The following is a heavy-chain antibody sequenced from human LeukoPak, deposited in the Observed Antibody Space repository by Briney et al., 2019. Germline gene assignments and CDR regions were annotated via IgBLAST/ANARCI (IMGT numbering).Heavy chain of an antibody. V-gene: IGHV3-48*03. CDR1: GFTFSSYE. Sequence: GGSLRLSCAASGFTFSSYEMNWVRQAPGKGLEWVSYISSSGSTIYYADSVKGRFTISRDNAKNSLYLQMNSLRAENTAVYYCARAYSSGWFPGTFDHWGQGTLVTVSS. J-gene: IGHJ4*02. CDR3: ARAYSSGWFPGTFDH. CDR2: ISSSGSTI. D-gene: IGHD6-19*01.